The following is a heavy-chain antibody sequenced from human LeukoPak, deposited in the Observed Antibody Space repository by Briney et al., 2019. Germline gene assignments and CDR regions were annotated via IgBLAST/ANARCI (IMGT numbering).Heavy chain of an antibody. CDR2: ISPGDSDT. Sequence: GESQKISCKGSGYSFTSYWIGWVRQMPGKGLEWMGIISPGDSDTRYSASLQGQVAISADKSISTAYLQWNSLKASDTAMYYCARGPSENYFDYWGQGTLVTVSS. V-gene: IGHV5-51*01. CDR3: ARGPSENYFDY. J-gene: IGHJ4*02. CDR1: GYSFTSYW.